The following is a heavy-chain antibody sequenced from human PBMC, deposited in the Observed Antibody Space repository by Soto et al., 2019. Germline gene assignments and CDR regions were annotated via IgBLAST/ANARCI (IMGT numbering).Heavy chain of an antibody. J-gene: IGHJ6*02. CDR3: ARGSRGSGNYYYYYYGMDV. V-gene: IGHV4-34*01. D-gene: IGHD3-10*01. Sequence: QVQLQQWGAGLLKPSETLSLTCAVYGGSFSGYYWSWIRQPPGKGLEWIGEINHSGSTNYNPSLKSRVTISVDTSKNQFSLKLSSVTAADTAVYYCARGSRGSGNYYYYYYGMDVWGQGTTVTVSS. CDR2: INHSGST. CDR1: GGSFSGYY.